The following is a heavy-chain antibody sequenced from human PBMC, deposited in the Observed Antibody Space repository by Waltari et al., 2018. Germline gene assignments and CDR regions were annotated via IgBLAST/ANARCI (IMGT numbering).Heavy chain of an antibody. J-gene: IGHJ5*02. D-gene: IGHD2-15*01. CDR3: ARDRGRGLYLDT. Sequence: QLQLQESGPGLVKPSGTLSLSCAVSGDSMSGTYWWSWVRQSPQKGLEWRGQVHGSGRSNYSPSFASRVTVSLDTSNNQFSLKVTAATAADTAVYYCARDRGRGLYLDTWGPGTLVTVSP. CDR2: VHGSGRS. CDR1: GDSMSGTYW. V-gene: IGHV4-4*02.